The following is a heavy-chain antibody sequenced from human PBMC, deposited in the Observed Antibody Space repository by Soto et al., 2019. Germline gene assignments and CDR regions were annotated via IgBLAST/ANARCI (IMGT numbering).Heavy chain of an antibody. J-gene: IGHJ4*02. CDR1: GFSFSFYN. D-gene: IGHD3-10*01. Sequence: DVQLVESGGGLVKPGGSLRLSCAASGFSFSFYNMYWVRQAPGKGLEWVSSISSSSSYIFYADSVKGRFTISRDNAKKSLHLQMNSLRVEDTAVYYCARANMIRGVIIPNGFDYWGQGTLVTVSS. V-gene: IGHV3-21*01. CDR3: ARANMIRGVIIPNGFDY. CDR2: ISSSSSYI.